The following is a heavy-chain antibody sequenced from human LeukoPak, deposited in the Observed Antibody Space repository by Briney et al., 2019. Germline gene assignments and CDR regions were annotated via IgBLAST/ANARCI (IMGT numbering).Heavy chain of an antibody. D-gene: IGHD5-24*01. CDR1: GGSISTYY. J-gene: IGHJ4*02. CDR3: ARGLIDGYNYLGY. Sequence: SETLSLTCTVSGGSISTYYWTWIRQPPGKGLEWIGFSHYSGSTNYNPSLKSRATISVDTSKNQFSLKLSSVTAADTAVYYCARGLIDGYNYLGYWGQGTLVTVSS. CDR2: SHYSGST. V-gene: IGHV4-59*12.